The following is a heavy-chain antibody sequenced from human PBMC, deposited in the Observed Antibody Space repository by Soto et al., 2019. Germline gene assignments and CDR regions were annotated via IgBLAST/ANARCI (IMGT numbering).Heavy chain of an antibody. V-gene: IGHV1-8*01. Sequence: ASVKVSCKASGYTFSDFDINWLRQASGQGPEWMGWMNAKSGDTFFAQRFQGKFNMTWDTSLSTAYMEVGSLTSDDTAIYYCARGNTFQYAGFDVWGQGTTVNVSS. CDR1: GYTFSDFD. CDR2: MNAKSGDT. D-gene: IGHD2-2*02. J-gene: IGHJ6*02. CDR3: ARGNTFQYAGFDV.